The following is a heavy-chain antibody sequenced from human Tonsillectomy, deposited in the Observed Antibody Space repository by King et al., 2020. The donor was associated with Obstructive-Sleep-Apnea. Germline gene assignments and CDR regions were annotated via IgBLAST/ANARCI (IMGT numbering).Heavy chain of an antibody. D-gene: IGHD1-26*01. J-gene: IGHJ2*01. CDR3: ARDGAGTGWYFDL. Sequence: VQLVESGGGLVKPGGSLRVSCAASGFTISDYYMSWIRQAPGKGLEWVSYVSSTGFTIYYADSVKGRFTISRDNAKNSLYLQMNSLRAEDTAVYYCARDGAGTGWYFDLWGRGALVTVSS. CDR1: GFTISDYY. V-gene: IGHV3-11*01. CDR2: VSSTGFTI.